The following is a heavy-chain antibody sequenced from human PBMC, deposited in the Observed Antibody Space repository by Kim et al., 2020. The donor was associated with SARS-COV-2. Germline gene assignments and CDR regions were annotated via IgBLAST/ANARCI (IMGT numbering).Heavy chain of an antibody. CDR1: GFTFSSYV. D-gene: IGHD3-10*01. CDR3: AKDCSSMVRGVLWSFHGMNV. V-gene: IGHV3-23*01. Sequence: GGSLRLSCAASGFTFSSYVMSWVRQAPGKGLEWVSVISGSGGYTFYADSVKGRFTISRDNSKNTVYLQMNSLRAEDTAVYYCAKDCSSMVRGVLWSFHGMNVWAQGPT. CDR2: ISGSGGYT. J-gene: IGHJ6*02.